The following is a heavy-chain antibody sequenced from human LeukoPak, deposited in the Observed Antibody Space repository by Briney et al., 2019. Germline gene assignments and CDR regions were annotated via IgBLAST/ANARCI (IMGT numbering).Heavy chain of an antibody. Sequence: ASVKVSCKASGYTFTSYDINWVRQATGQGLEWMGWMNPNSGNTGYAQKFQGRVTMTRNTSISTAYMELSSLRSEDTAVYYCAKSPRIAAAGTPPYYFDYWGQGTLVTVSS. CDR1: GYTFTSYD. CDR3: AKSPRIAAAGTPPYYFDY. D-gene: IGHD6-13*01. CDR2: MNPNSGNT. J-gene: IGHJ4*02. V-gene: IGHV1-8*01.